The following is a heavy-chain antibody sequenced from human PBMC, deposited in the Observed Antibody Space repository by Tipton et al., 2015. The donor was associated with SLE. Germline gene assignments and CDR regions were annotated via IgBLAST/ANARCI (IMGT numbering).Heavy chain of an antibody. CDR3: AKDEDDSSGFRY. Sequence: SLRLSCAASGFTFSSYGMHWVRQAPGKGLEWVAVIWYDGSNKYYADSVKGRFTISRENSKNTLYLQMNSLRAEDTAVYYCAKDEDDSSGFRYWGPGTLAAVSS. D-gene: IGHD3-22*01. CDR1: GFTFSSYG. V-gene: IGHV3-33*06. CDR2: IWYDGSNK. J-gene: IGHJ4*02.